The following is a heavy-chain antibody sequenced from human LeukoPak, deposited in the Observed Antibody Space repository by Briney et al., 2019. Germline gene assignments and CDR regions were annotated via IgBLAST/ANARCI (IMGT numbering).Heavy chain of an antibody. D-gene: IGHD3/OR15-3a*01. CDR2: MNPNSGNT. J-gene: IGHJ4*02. V-gene: IGHV1-8*01. CDR3: ARGRWTKRQRGVYYFDY. Sequence: ASVKVSCKASGYTFTSYDINWVRQATGQGLEWMGWMNPNSGNTGYAQKFQGRVTMTRDTSTSTAYMELSSLRSEDTAVYYCARGRWTKRQRGVYYFDYWGQGTLVTVSS. CDR1: GYTFTSYD.